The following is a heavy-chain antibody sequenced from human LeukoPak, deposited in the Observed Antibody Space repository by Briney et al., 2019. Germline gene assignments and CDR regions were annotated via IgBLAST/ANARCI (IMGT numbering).Heavy chain of an antibody. CDR1: GGSFSGYY. V-gene: IGHV4-34*01. Sequence: SETLSLTCAVYGGSFSGYYWSWIRQPPGKGLEWIGEINHSGSTNYNPSLKSRVTISVDTSKNQFSLKLSPVTAADTAVYYCARGLKRIAAGDYWGQGTLVTVSS. D-gene: IGHD6-13*01. CDR2: INHSGST. J-gene: IGHJ4*02. CDR3: ARGLKRIAAGDY.